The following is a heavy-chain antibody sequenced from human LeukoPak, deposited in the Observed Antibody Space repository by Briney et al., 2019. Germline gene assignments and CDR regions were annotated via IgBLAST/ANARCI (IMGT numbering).Heavy chain of an antibody. D-gene: IGHD3-22*01. Sequence: SQTLSLTCAISGDSVSSNSAAWTWIRQSPSRGLEWLGRTYYNSKWYNDYAVSVKSRITISPDTSKNQFSLQLNSVTPEDTAVYYCARDLHDARAVVITRSDHWGQGTLVTVSS. J-gene: IGHJ4*02. V-gene: IGHV6-1*01. CDR3: ARDLHDARAVVITRSDH. CDR2: TYYNSKWYN. CDR1: GDSVSSNSAA.